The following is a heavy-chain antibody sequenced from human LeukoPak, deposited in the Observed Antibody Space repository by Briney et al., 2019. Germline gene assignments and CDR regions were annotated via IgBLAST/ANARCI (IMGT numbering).Heavy chain of an antibody. Sequence: GGSLRLSCAASGFTFSSYAMSWVRQAPGKGLEWVSAISGSGGSTYYADSVKGRFTISRDNSENTLYLQMNSLRAEDTAVYYCAKVPAAYCGGDCYYDYWGQGTLVTVSS. J-gene: IGHJ4*02. CDR3: AKVPAAYCGGDCYYDY. V-gene: IGHV3-23*01. CDR1: GFTFSSYA. CDR2: ISGSGGST. D-gene: IGHD2-21*02.